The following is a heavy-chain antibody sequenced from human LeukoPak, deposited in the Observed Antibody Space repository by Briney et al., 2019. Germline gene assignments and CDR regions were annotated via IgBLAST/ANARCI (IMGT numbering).Heavy chain of an antibody. V-gene: IGHV1-69*13. CDR3: ARLLVATNTPVDY. CDR2: IIPIFGTA. J-gene: IGHJ4*02. CDR1: GGTFSSYA. D-gene: IGHD5-12*01. Sequence: SVKVSCKASGGTFSSYAISWVRQAPGQGLEWMGGIIPIFGTANYAQKFQGRVTITADESTSTAYMELSSLRSEDTAVYYCARLLVATNTPVDYWGQGTLVTVSS.